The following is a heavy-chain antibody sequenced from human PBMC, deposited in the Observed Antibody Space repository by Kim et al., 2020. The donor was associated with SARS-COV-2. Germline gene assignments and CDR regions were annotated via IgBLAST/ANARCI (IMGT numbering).Heavy chain of an antibody. J-gene: IGHJ6*02. V-gene: IGHV4-61*02. CDR1: GGSISSGSYY. D-gene: IGHD6-13*01. CDR3: ARTRGSSRLYYGMDV. CDR2: IYTSGST. Sequence: SETLSLTCTVSGGSISSGSYYWSWIRQPAGKGLEWIGRIYTSGSTNYNPSLKSRVTISVDTSKNQFSLKLSSVTAADTAVYYCARTRGSSRLYYGMDVWGQGTTVTVSS.